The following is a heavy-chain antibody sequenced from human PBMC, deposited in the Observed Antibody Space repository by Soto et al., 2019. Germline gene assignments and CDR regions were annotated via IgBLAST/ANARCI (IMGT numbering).Heavy chain of an antibody. CDR3: ARVGSGSGGSCYSGSAYDY. J-gene: IGHJ4*02. CDR2: INAGNGNT. D-gene: IGHD2-15*01. Sequence: ASVKVSCKASGYTFTSYAMHWVRQAPGQRLEWMGWINAGNGNTKYSQKFQGRVTITRDTSASTAYMELSSLRSEDTAVYYCARVGSGSGGSCYSGSAYDYWGQGTLVTVAS. CDR1: GYTFTSYA. V-gene: IGHV1-3*01.